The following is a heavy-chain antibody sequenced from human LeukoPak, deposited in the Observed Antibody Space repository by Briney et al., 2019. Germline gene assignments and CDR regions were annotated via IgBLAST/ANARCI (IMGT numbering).Heavy chain of an antibody. CDR1: GFTFSDYY. D-gene: IGHD2-15*01. Sequence: GGSLRLSCAASGFTFSDYYMSWIRQAPGKGLEWVSYISSSSSYTNYADSVKGRFTISRDNAKNSLYLQMNSLRAEDTAVYYCARELSEDCSGGSCYSHGIDPWGQGTLVTVSS. CDR2: ISSSSSYT. V-gene: IGHV3-11*06. CDR3: ARELSEDCSGGSCYSHGIDP. J-gene: IGHJ5*02.